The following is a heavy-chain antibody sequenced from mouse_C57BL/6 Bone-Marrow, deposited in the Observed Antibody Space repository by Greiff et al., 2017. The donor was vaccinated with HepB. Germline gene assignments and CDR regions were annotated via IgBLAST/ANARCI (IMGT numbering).Heavy chain of an antibody. V-gene: IGHV1-81*01. J-gene: IGHJ3*01. CDR2: IYPRSGNT. Sequence: QVQLQQSGAELARPGASVKLSCKASGYTFTSYGISWVKQRTGQGLEWIGEIYPRSGNTYYNEKFKGKATLTADKSSSTAYMELRSLTSEDSAVDFCARRGRSWFAYWGQGTLVTVSA. CDR3: ARRGRSWFAY. CDR1: GYTFTSYG.